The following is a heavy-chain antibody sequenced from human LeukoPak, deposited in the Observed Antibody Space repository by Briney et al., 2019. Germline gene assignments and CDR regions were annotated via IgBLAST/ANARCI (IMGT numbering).Heavy chain of an antibody. CDR3: ARDDSSDQYFQH. J-gene: IGHJ1*01. V-gene: IGHV3-30*03. CDR2: ISYDGSNK. D-gene: IGHD3-22*01. CDR1: GFTFSSYG. Sequence: GGSLRLSCAASGFTFSSYGMHWVRQAPGKGLEWVAVISYDGSNKYYADSVKGRFTISRDNSKNTLYLQMNSLRAEDMAVYYCARDDSSDQYFQHWGQGTLVTVSS.